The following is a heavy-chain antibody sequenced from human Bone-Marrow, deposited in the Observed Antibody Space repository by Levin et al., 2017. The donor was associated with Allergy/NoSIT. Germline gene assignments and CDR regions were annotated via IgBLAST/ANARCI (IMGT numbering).Heavy chain of an antibody. CDR3: AKERFLLDY. CDR1: GFIFSSDG. J-gene: IGHJ4*02. Sequence: QAGESLKISCAASGFIFSSDGMHWVRQAPGKGLEWVALISNDGSNKFYADPVKGRFTISRDNTKNTLYLQMNNLRPNDTAVYYCAKERFLLDYWGQGTLVTVSS. CDR2: ISNDGSNK. V-gene: IGHV3-30*18. D-gene: IGHD3-16*01.